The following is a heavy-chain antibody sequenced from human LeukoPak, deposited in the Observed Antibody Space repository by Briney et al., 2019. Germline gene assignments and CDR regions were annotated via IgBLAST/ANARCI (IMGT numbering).Heavy chain of an antibody. J-gene: IGHJ2*01. D-gene: IGHD2-21*02. CDR1: GDGVSSNTAA. V-gene: IGHV6-1*01. Sequence: SQTLSLTCAISGDGVSSNTAAWNWIRQSPSRGLEWLGRTYYRSKWYNDYAVSVKSRITINPDTSKNQFSLQLNSVTPEDTAVYYCARVTGEFSDWYFDLWGRGTLVTVSS. CDR2: TYYRSKWYN. CDR3: ARVTGEFSDWYFDL.